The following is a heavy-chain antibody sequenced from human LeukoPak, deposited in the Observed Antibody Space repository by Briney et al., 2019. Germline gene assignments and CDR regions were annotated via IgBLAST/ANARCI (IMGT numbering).Heavy chain of an antibody. CDR1: GYTFTDYY. D-gene: IGHD3-9*01. J-gene: IGHJ4*02. Sequence: ASVKVSCKVSGYTFTDYYMHWVQRAPGKGLEWMGLVDPEDGETIYAEKFQGRVTITADTSTDTAYMELSSLRSEDTAVYYCATVDDILTGYSTTDYWGQGTLVTVSS. CDR2: VDPEDGET. CDR3: ATVDDILTGYSTTDY. V-gene: IGHV1-69-2*01.